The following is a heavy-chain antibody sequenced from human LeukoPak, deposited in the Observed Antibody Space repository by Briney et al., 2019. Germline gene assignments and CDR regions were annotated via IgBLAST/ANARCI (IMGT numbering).Heavy chain of an antibody. CDR2: ISWNSATI. D-gene: IGHD6-19*01. CDR1: GFTFSTYA. Sequence: GGSLRLSCAACGFTFSTYAMTWVRQAPGKGLEWISGISWNSATIGYADSVKGRFTISRDNAKNSLYLQMNSLRAEDTALYYCAKDRSGWYGYFDYWGQGTLVTVSS. CDR3: AKDRSGWYGYFDY. J-gene: IGHJ4*02. V-gene: IGHV3-9*01.